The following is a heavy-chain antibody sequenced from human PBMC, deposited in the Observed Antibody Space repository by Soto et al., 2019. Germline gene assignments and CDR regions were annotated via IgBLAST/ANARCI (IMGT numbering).Heavy chain of an antibody. D-gene: IGHD7-27*01. V-gene: IGHV3-7*01. CDR2: IKQDGSEK. CDR3: ARDQGERGNDAFDI. Sequence: APGKGLEWVANIKQDGSEKYYVDSVKGRFTISRDNAKNSLYLQMNSLRAEDTAVYYCARDQGERGNDAFDIWGQGTMVTVSS. J-gene: IGHJ3*02.